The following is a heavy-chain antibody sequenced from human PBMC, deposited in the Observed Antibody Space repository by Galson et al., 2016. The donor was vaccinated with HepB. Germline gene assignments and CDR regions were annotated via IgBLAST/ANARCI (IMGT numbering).Heavy chain of an antibody. CDR1: GGSISSRSYY. CDR2: IYYSGST. CDR3: ARHRTDGDYFDY. V-gene: IGHV4-39*01. Sequence: TLSLTCTVSGGSISSRSYYWGWIRQPPGKGLEWIGSIYYSGSTYYNPSLKSRVTLSVDTSKNQFSLKLSSVTAADTAVYLCARHRTDGDYFDYWGQGTLVTASS. D-gene: IGHD4-17*01. J-gene: IGHJ4*02.